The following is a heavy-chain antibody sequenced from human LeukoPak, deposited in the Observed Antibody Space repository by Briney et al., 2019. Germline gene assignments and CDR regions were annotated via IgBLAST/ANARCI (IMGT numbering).Heavy chain of an antibody. D-gene: IGHD2/OR15-2a*01. CDR2: ITTRSAT. Sequence: GGSLRLSCAASGFTFSSHAMNWVRQAPGKGLEWVSYITTRSATYYTDSVKGRFTISRDNAKDSVYLQMNSLRADDTAVYYCARVRGAGLQYYYMDVWGRGTLVTVSS. CDR3: ARVRGAGLQYYYMDV. V-gene: IGHV3-48*01. CDR1: GFTFSSHA. J-gene: IGHJ2*01.